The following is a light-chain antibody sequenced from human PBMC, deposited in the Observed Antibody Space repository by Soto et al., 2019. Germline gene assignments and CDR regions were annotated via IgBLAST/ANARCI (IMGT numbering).Light chain of an antibody. CDR3: QSYDSSPSGYV. CDR1: SSNIGAGYD. V-gene: IGLV1-40*01. J-gene: IGLJ1*01. Sequence: QSVLTQPPSVSGAPGQRVTISCTGSSSNIGAGYDVHWYQQLPRTAPKLLIYANRNRPAGVPDRFSASKSGTSASLAITGLQAEDEADYYCQSYDSSPSGYVFGTGTKVTVL. CDR2: ANR.